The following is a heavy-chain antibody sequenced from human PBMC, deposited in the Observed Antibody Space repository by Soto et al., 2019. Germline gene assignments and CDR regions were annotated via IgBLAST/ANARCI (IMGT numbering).Heavy chain of an antibody. D-gene: IGHD3-22*01. CDR1: GGTFSSYA. CDR2: IIPIFGTA. J-gene: IGHJ3*02. Sequence: SVKVSCKASGGTFSSYAISWVRQAPGQGLEWMGGIIPIFGTANYAQKFQGRVTITADESTSTAYLELSSLRSEDTAVYYCARDYYDSSGYYGPADDAFDIWGQGTMVTVSS. V-gene: IGHV1-69*13. CDR3: ARDYYDSSGYYGPADDAFDI.